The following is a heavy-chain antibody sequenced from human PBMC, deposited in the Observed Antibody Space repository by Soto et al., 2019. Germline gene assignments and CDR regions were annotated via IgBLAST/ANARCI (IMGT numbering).Heavy chain of an antibody. CDR3: ARAPRTSTPNFDY. Sequence: ASVTVSCKASGYTFTGSYMHCVRQAPGQGLEWMGWINPNSGGTNYAQKFQGRVTMTRDTSISTAYMELSRLGSDDTAVYYCARAPRTSTPNFDYWGQGTLVTVSS. CDR2: INPNSGGT. J-gene: IGHJ4*02. V-gene: IGHV1-2*02. CDR1: GYTFTGSY.